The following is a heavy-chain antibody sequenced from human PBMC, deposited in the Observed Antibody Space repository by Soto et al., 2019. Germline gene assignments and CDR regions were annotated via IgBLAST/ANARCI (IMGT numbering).Heavy chain of an antibody. V-gene: IGHV1-8*01. CDR2: MNPNSGNT. CDR1: GYTFTSYD. D-gene: IGHD1-20*01. J-gene: IGHJ6*03. CDR3: ARVITGTTWGDDYYYMDV. Sequence: QVQLVQSGAEVKKPGASVKVSCKASGYTFTSYDINWLRQATGHGRAWIGWMNPNSGNTGYAQKFQGRVTMTRNTSISTAYMELSSLRSEDTAVYYCARVITGTTWGDDYYYMDVWGKGTTVTVSS.